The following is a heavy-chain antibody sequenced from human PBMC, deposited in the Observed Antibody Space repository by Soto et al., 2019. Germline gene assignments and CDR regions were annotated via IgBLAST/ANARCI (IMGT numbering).Heavy chain of an antibody. J-gene: IGHJ6*02. D-gene: IGHD2-2*01. CDR1: GGTLSNNA. CDR3: PRGFDDREIVVVPGAIPWYYGMDV. CDR2: IIPLSATT. V-gene: IGHV1-69*06. Sequence: QVQLVQSGTEVKKPGSSVKVSCKASGGTLSNNAISWVRQAPGQGLEWMGGIIPLSATTNYAQKFQGRVTITADRSTSTAYMELTSLTAEDTAVYYCPRGFDDREIVVVPGAIPWYYGMDVWGQGTTVTVSS.